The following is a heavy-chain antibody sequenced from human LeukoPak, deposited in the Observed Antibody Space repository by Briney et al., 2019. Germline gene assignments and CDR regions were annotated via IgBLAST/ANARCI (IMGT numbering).Heavy chain of an antibody. V-gene: IGHV3-11*04. CDR1: GFTFSDYY. CDR3: ARAAPYSSSFKYFQH. J-gene: IGHJ1*01. Sequence: PGGSLRLSCAASGFTFSDYYMSWIRQAPGKGLEWVSYISSSSSTIYYADSVKGRFTISRDNAKNSLYLQMNSLRDEDTAVYYCARAAPYSSSFKYFQHWGQGTLVTVSS. D-gene: IGHD6-13*01. CDR2: ISSSSSTI.